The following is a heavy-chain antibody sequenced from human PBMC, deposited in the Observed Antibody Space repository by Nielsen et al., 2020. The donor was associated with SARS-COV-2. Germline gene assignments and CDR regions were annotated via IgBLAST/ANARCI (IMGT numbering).Heavy chain of an antibody. J-gene: IGHJ3*02. V-gene: IGHV3-53*01. D-gene: IGHD3-22*01. CDR3: ARGHYDSII. CDR2: IYSGGST. Sequence: ETLSLTCTVSGGSISSGGYYWSWIRQHPGKGLEWVSVIYSGGSTYYADSVKGRFTISRDNSKNTLYLQMNSLRAEDTAVYYCARGHYDSIIWGQGTMVTVSS. CDR1: GGSISSGGYY.